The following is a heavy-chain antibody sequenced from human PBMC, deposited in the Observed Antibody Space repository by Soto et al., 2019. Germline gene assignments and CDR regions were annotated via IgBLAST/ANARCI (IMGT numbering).Heavy chain of an antibody. CDR3: AKDRGRAAAGEYYYYGMDV. V-gene: IGHV1-46*01. CDR2: INPSGGST. Sequence: ASVKVSCKASGYTFTSYFFHWVRQAPGQGLEWMGIINPSGGSTDYPQKFQGRVTMTRDTSTSTVYMELSSLRPEDTAVYYCAKDRGRAAAGEYYYYGMDVWGQGTTVTVSS. CDR1: GYTFTSYF. D-gene: IGHD3-10*01. J-gene: IGHJ6*02.